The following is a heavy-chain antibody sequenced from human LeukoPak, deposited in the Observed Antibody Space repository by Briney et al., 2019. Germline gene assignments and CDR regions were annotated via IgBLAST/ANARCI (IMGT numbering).Heavy chain of an antibody. V-gene: IGHV3-30*03. CDR3: AYLSFDY. Sequence: GGSLRLSCAASGFTFSSYGMHWVRQAPGKGLEWVAVISYDGSNKYYADSVKGRFTISRDNSKNTLYLQMNSLGTEDTAVYYCAYLSFDYWGQGTLVTVSS. CDR2: ISYDGSNK. CDR1: GFTFSSYG. J-gene: IGHJ4*02.